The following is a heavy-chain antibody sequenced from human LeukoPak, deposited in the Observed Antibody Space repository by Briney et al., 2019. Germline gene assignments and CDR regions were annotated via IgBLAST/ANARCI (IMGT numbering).Heavy chain of an antibody. CDR3: ARVLHKRNYDSSDHYGS. V-gene: IGHV3-48*01. D-gene: IGHD3-22*01. CDR2: ISSSSSTI. CDR1: GFTFSSYS. Sequence: PGGSLRLSCAASGFTFSSYSMNWVRQAPGKGLEWISYISSSSSTIYYADSVKGRFTISRDNAKNSLYLQLNSLRAEDTAVYYCARVLHKRNYDSSDHYGSWGQGTLVTVSS. J-gene: IGHJ5*02.